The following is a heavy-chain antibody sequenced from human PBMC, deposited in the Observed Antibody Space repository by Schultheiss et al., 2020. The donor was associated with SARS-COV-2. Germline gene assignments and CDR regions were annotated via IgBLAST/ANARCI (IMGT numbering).Heavy chain of an antibody. D-gene: IGHD2-21*01. J-gene: IGHJ4*02. CDR2: IYSGGST. CDR1: GFTVSYNY. V-gene: IGHV3-53*01. CDR3: VRDVIR. Sequence: GGSLRLSCAASGFTVSYNYMSWVRQAPGKGLEWVSGIYSGGSTYYADSVKGRFTISRDNARNSLFLQMNSLRAEDTAVYYCVRDVIRRGQGTLVTVSS.